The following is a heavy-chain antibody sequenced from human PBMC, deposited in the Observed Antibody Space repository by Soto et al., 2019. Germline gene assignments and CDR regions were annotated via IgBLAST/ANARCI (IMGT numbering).Heavy chain of an antibody. CDR2: IRSKANSYAT. Sequence: EVQLVESGGGLVQPGGSLKLSCAASGFTFSGSAMHWVRQASGNGLEWVGRIRSKANSYATAYAATVKGSFTISSNDSKSTAYQQMNSLKTEDAAVYYCTCLSEYYGSDFDYWGQGTLVTVSS. CDR3: TCLSEYYGSDFDY. D-gene: IGHD3-10*01. CDR1: GFTFSGSA. V-gene: IGHV3-73*01. J-gene: IGHJ4*02.